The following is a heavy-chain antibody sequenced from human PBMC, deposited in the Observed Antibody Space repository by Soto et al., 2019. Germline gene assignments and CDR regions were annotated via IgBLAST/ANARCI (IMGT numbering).Heavy chain of an antibody. Sequence: SETLSLTCDVDGGSFTGSYWTWIRQPPGKGLEWIGEINHSGSTNYNPSLKSRVTISVDTSKNQFSLKLSSVTAADTAVYYCARSPFWSGYYKFDYWGQGTLVTVSS. CDR2: INHSGST. CDR3: ARSPFWSGYYKFDY. D-gene: IGHD3-3*01. J-gene: IGHJ4*02. CDR1: GGSFTGSY. V-gene: IGHV4-34*01.